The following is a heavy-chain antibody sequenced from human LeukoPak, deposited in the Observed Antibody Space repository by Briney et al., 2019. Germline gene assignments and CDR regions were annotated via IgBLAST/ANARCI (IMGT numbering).Heavy chain of an antibody. CDR3: AREDMWAFDM. Sequence: GGSLRLSCAASGFTFRNYWMSWLRQTPGKGLEWVATIKPDGSEKDYVHSVKGRFTISRDNAKHSLYLQMDSLRAEDTALYYCAREDMWAFDMWGQGTMVSVSS. CDR2: IKPDGSEK. J-gene: IGHJ3*02. CDR1: GFTFRNYW. V-gene: IGHV3-7*01. D-gene: IGHD2-15*01.